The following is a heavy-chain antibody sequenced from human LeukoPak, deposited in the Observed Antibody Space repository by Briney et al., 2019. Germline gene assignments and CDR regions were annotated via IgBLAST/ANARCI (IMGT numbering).Heavy chain of an antibody. Sequence: PGGSLRLSCATSVFPFETNAMSWVRQAPGKGREWVATIGNKETYYADYVTGRFTISRNNSKNTVNLQMNRLRVEDTAIYYCAKDCFQFNRVFDCFDSWGQGTLVTVSS. CDR3: AKDCFQFNRVFDCFDS. V-gene: IGHV3-23*01. CDR1: VFPFETNA. CDR2: IGNKET. J-gene: IGHJ4*02. D-gene: IGHD2-21*01.